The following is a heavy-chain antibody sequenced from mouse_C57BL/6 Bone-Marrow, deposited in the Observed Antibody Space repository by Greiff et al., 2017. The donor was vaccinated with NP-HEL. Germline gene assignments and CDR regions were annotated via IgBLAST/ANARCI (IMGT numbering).Heavy chain of an antibody. Sequence: VQLQQPGAELVMPGASVKLSCKASGYTFTSYWMHWVKQRPGQGLEWIGEIYPSDSYTNYNQKFKGKSTLTVYKSSSTAYMQLSSLTSEDSAVYYCARGEGSSSYYFDYWGQGTTLTVSS. CDR1: GYTFTSYW. J-gene: IGHJ2*01. CDR2: IYPSDSYT. CDR3: ARGEGSSSYYFDY. V-gene: IGHV1-69*01.